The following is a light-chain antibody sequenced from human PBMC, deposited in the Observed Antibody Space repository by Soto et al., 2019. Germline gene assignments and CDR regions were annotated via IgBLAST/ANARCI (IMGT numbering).Light chain of an antibody. CDR3: CSYAGSSTYVV. J-gene: IGLJ2*01. V-gene: IGLV2-23*01. CDR1: TSDVGSYNL. Sequence: QSALTQPASVSGSPGQSITMSCTGSTSDVGSYNLVSWYQQHPGKAPKLMIYEDSKRPSGVSNRFSGSKSGNTASLTISGLQAEDEADYYCCSYAGSSTYVVFGGGTKVTVL. CDR2: EDS.